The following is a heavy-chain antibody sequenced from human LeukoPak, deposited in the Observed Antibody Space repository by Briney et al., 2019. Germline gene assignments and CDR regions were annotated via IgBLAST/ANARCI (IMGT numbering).Heavy chain of an antibody. CDR3: ARGPSTSWPSNHYYYYYRDV. J-gene: IGHJ6*03. Sequence: PSETLSLTCTVSGGSISSGSYYWSWIRQPPGKGLEWIGRIYSSGSTNYNPSLKSRLTISVDTSKNQFSLKLSSVTAADTAVYYCARGPSTSWPSNHYYYYYRDVWGKGATVSISS. V-gene: IGHV4-61*01. D-gene: IGHD2-2*01. CDR2: IYSSGST. CDR1: GGSISSGSYY.